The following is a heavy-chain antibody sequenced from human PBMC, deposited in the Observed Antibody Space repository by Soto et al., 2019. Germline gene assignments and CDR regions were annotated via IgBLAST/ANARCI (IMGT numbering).Heavy chain of an antibody. V-gene: IGHV4-59*01. CDR2: IYYRGST. Sequence: SETLSLTCTVSGGSITTNYWSWIRQPPGKGLEWIGYIYYRGSTNYNPSLKSRVTISKDNSKNQFSLKLSSVTAADTAVYYCARGGWKLFDYWGQGTLVTVS. D-gene: IGHD6-19*01. CDR3: ARGGWKLFDY. CDR1: GGSITTNY. J-gene: IGHJ4*02.